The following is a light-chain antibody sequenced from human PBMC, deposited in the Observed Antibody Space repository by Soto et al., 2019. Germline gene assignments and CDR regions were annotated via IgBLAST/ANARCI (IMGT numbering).Light chain of an antibody. J-gene: IGKJ5*01. CDR2: GAS. CDR1: QSISGSY. Sequence: EIVLTQSPGTLSLSPGERATLSCRASQSISGSYLAWYQQKPGQAPRLLIYGASSRASGFPNRFSGSGSGTDFTLTISSPEPEDCAVYYCQHYGSSLSITFGQGTRLEIK. V-gene: IGKV3-20*01. CDR3: QHYGSSLSIT.